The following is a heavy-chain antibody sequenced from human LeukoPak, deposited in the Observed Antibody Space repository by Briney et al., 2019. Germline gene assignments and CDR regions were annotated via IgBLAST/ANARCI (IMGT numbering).Heavy chain of an antibody. CDR1: GFTFSSYA. J-gene: IGHJ4*02. V-gene: IGHV3-30*04. D-gene: IGHD3-22*01. Sequence: GGSLRLSCAASGFTFSSYAMHWVRQAPGKGLEWVAVISYDGSNKYYADSVKSRFTISRDNSKNTLNLQMNSLTAEDTAVYYCARGYDSSGYYVPFGYWGRGTLVTVSS. CDR3: ARGYDSSGYYVPFGY. CDR2: ISYDGSNK.